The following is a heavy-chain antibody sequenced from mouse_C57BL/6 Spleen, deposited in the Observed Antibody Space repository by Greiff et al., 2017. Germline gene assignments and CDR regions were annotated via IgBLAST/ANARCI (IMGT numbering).Heavy chain of an antibody. Sequence: QVQLQQSGPELVKPGASVKISCKASGYAFSSSWMNWVKQRPGKGLEWIGRIYPGDGDTNYNGKFKGKATLTADKSSSTAYMQLSSLTSEDSAVXFGARGATVVSFDYWGQGTTLTVSS. V-gene: IGHV1-82*01. CDR3: ARGATVVSFDY. CDR2: IYPGDGDT. D-gene: IGHD1-1*01. J-gene: IGHJ2*01. CDR1: GYAFSSSW.